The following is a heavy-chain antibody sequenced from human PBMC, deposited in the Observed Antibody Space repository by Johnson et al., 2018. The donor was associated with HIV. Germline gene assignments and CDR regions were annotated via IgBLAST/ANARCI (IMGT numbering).Heavy chain of an antibody. D-gene: IGHD1-26*01. CDR2: IWYDGSNK. Sequence: QVQLVESGGGVVQPGRSLRLSCAASGFTFSDYYMSWIRQAPGKGLEWVAVIWYDGSNKYYADSVKGRFTISRDNSKNTLFLQMNSLRAEDTAVYYCAKDKARWELLAFDIWGQGTMVTVSS. V-gene: IGHV3-30*18. CDR1: GFTFSDYY. CDR3: AKDKARWELLAFDI. J-gene: IGHJ3*02.